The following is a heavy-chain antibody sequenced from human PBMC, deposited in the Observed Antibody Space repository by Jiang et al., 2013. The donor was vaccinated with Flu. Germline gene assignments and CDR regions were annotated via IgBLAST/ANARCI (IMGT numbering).Heavy chain of an antibody. CDR2: IIPIFGTA. CDR1: RHFSSYA. D-gene: IGHD2-2*01. Sequence: SGAEVKKPGVLGEGLLQGFWRHFSSYAISWVRQAPGQGLEWMGGIIPIFGTANYAQKFQGRVTITADKSTSTAYMELSSLRSEDTAVYYCARAEDIVVVPAALDYWGQGTLVTVSS. CDR3: ARAEDIVVVPAALDY. J-gene: IGHJ4*02. V-gene: IGHV1-69*06.